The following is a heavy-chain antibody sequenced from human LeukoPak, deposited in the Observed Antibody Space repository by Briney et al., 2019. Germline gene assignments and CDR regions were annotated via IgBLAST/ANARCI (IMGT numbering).Heavy chain of an antibody. D-gene: IGHD1-26*01. Sequence: GASVKVSCKASGYTFTNYDINWVRQATGQGLEWMGWMNPYCGNTGYAQEFQGRITMTRDTSISTAYMELSSLRSEDTAMYYCAKSKVGATTLPIDFWGQGTLVTVSS. CDR1: GYTFTNYD. V-gene: IGHV1-8*01. J-gene: IGHJ4*02. CDR2: MNPYCGNT. CDR3: AKSKVGATTLPIDF.